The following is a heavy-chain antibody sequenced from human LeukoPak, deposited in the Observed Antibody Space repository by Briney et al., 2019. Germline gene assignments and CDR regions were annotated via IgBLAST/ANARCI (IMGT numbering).Heavy chain of an antibody. CDR3: AREPYSGSYKWYALDI. CDR1: GGSISSYY. J-gene: IGHJ3*02. D-gene: IGHD1-26*01. CDR2: ISYSGST. V-gene: IGHV4-59*01. Sequence: SETLSLTCTVSGGSISSYYWSWIRQPPGKGLEWIGYISYSGSTNYNPSLKSRVTISVDTSKSQFSLKLSSVTAAETAVYYCAREPYSGSYKWYALDIWGQGTMVTVSS.